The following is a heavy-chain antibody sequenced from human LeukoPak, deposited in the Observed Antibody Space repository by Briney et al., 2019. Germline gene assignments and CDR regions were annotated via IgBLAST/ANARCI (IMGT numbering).Heavy chain of an antibody. V-gene: IGHV3-9*01. CDR3: AKARYYDSSGYYYLDAFDI. D-gene: IGHD3-22*01. Sequence: GRSLRLSCAASGFTFDDYAMHWVRQAPGKGLEWVSGISRNSGSIGYADSVKGRFTISRDNAKNSLYLQMNSLRAEDTALYYCAKARYYDSSGYYYLDAFDIWGQGTMVTVSS. CDR1: GFTFDDYA. CDR2: ISRNSGSI. J-gene: IGHJ3*02.